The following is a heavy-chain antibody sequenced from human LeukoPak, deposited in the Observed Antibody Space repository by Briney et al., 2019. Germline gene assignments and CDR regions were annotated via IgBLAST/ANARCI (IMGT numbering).Heavy chain of an antibody. CDR3: AKALSFGESHDAFDI. CDR1: GGSISRGGYY. Sequence: PSETLSLTCTVSGGSISRGGYYGGWVRRPPGRGVGRIGDIYHSGSTYYNPSLKSRVTISVDRSKNQFSLKLSSVTAADTALYYCAKALSFGESHDAFDIWGQGTMVTVSS. CDR2: IYHSGST. V-gene: IGHV4-30-2*01. J-gene: IGHJ3*02. D-gene: IGHD3-10*01.